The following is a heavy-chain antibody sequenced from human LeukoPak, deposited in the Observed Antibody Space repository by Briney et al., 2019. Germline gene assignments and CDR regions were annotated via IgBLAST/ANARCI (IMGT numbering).Heavy chain of an antibody. Sequence: PSETLSLTCTVSGGSTSSGGYYWSWIRQPPGKGLEWIGYIYHSGSTYYNPSLKSRVTMSVDRSKNQFSLKLSSVTAADTAVYYCASALQLERRAYWFDPWGQGTLATVSS. V-gene: IGHV4-30-2*01. CDR1: GGSTSSGGYY. D-gene: IGHD1-1*01. CDR3: ASALQLERRAYWFDP. CDR2: IYHSGST. J-gene: IGHJ5*02.